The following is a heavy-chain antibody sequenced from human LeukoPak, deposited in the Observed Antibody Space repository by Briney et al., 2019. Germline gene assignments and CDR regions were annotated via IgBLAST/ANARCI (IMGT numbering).Heavy chain of an antibody. V-gene: IGHV3-7*04. CDR2: INQDGSEK. CDR1: GFTFSIYW. J-gene: IGHJ4*02. D-gene: IGHD7-27*01. Sequence: GGSLRLSCAASGFTFSIYWMSWVRQSPGKGLEWVANINQDGSEKYYVDSVKGRFSTSRDTAKNSLYLQMNSLRAEDTAVYYCARSSGPGSVDYWGQGTLVTVSS. CDR3: ARSSGPGSVDY.